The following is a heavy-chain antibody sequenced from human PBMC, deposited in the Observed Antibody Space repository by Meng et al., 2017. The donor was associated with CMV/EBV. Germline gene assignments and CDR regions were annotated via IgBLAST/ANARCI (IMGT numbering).Heavy chain of an antibody. J-gene: IGHJ4*02. CDR1: GFTFSSYS. V-gene: IGHV3-21*01. CDR2: ISSSNSYI. Sequence: SLKISCAASGFTFSSYSMNWVRQAPGKGLEWVSSISSSNSYIYYTDSVKGRLTISRDNAKNSLYLQMNSLRAEDTAVYYCARAVAGNFDYWGQGTLVTVSS. CDR3: ARAVAGNFDY. D-gene: IGHD6-19*01.